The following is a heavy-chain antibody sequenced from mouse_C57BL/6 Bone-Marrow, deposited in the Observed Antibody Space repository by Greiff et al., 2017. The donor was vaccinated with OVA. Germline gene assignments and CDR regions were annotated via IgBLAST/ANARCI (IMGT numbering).Heavy chain of an antibody. Sequence: VQLQQPGAELVRPGTSVKLSCKASGYTFTSYWMHWVKQRPGQGLEWIGVIDPSDSYTNYNQKFKGKATLTVDTSSSTAYMQLSSLTSEDSAVYYCARGGGNYDAMDYWGQGTSVTVSS. J-gene: IGHJ4*01. D-gene: IGHD1-1*02. CDR3: ARGGGNYDAMDY. CDR1: GYTFTSYW. V-gene: IGHV1-59*01. CDR2: IDPSDSYT.